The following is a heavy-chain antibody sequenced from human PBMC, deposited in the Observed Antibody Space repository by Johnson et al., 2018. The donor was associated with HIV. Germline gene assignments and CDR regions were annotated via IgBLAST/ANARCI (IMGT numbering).Heavy chain of an antibody. V-gene: IGHV3-66*01. J-gene: IGHJ3*02. Sequence: VQLLESGGHLVKPGGSLRLSCVDSGFTVNDYGMSWVRQAPGKGLEWVSVIYSGGSTYYADSVKGRFTISRDNAQNSLYLQMNSLRAEDTAVYYCARDLVATMNQPASDAFDIWGQGTMVTVSS. CDR2: IYSGGST. CDR1: GFTVNDYG. D-gene: IGHD5-12*01. CDR3: ARDLVATMNQPASDAFDI.